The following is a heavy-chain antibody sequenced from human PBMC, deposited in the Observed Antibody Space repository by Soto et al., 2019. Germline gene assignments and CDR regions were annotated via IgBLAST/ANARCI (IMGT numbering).Heavy chain of an antibody. Sequence: PGESLKISCKGSGYSFTSYWIGWVRQMPGKGLEWMGIIYPGDSDTRYSPSFQGQVTISADKSISTAYLQWSSLKASDTAMYYCARLDFDYGYRRHYYYMDVWGKGTTVTVSS. CDR1: GYSFTSYW. V-gene: IGHV5-51*01. CDR3: ARLDFDYGYRRHYYYMDV. CDR2: IYPGDSDT. D-gene: IGHD4-17*01. J-gene: IGHJ6*03.